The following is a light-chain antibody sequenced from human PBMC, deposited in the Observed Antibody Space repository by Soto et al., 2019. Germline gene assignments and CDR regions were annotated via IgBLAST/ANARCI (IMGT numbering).Light chain of an antibody. V-gene: IGKV1-5*01. CDR1: QSISYW. CDR3: QQYNTYSALT. CDR2: DAS. J-gene: IGKJ4*01. Sequence: DIQMNQSPSTLSASVGDRVTITCRASQSISYWLAWYQQKLGRAPRLLIYDASSLESGVPSRFSGSGYGTEFTLTISSLQPDDLATYYCQQYNTYSALTFGGGTKVEIK.